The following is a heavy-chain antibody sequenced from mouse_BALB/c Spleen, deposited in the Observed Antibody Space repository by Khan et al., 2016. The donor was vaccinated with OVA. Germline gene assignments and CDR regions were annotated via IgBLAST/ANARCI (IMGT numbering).Heavy chain of an antibody. J-gene: IGHJ2*01. Sequence: VQLKQSGPELVKPGASVKMSCKASGYTFTRYLMHWVKQKPGQGLEWIGYINPYNDGSKYNEKFNGKATLTSDKSSSIAYMELSSLTSEDSAVYYCARPGNKYERVFDYWGQGTTLTVSS. CDR2: INPYNDGS. CDR3: ARPGNKYERVFDY. CDR1: GYTFTRYL. V-gene: IGHV1S136*01. D-gene: IGHD2-14*01.